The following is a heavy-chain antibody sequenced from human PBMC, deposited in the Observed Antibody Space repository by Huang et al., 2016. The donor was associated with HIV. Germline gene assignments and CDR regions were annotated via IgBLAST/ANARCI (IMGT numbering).Heavy chain of an antibody. D-gene: IGHD1-7*01. J-gene: IGHJ6*02. CDR3: ARDRGTTSLYGMDV. CDR2: ISASSRYI. Sequence: EEQLVESGGGLVKPGGSLRLSCEVSGFTSSGFSFNWVRQAPGKGLQWVAAISASSRYIHYADSVRGRFTVSRDNAKNSLDLQMSSLRADDTAVYYCARDRGTTSLYGMDVWGQGTTVTVSS. CDR1: GFTSSGFS. V-gene: IGHV3-21*01.